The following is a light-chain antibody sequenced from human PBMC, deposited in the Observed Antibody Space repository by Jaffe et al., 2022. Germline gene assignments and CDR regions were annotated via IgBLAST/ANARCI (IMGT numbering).Light chain of an antibody. CDR1: SSDIGGYNY. CDR3: SSYTSSSTWV. Sequence: QSALTQPASVSGSPGQSVTISCTGTSSDIGGYNYVSWCQQHPGKAPKLLIYDVGNRPSGVSNRFSGSKSDNTASLTISGLQAEDEAAYYCSSYTSSSTWVFGGGTKLTVL. V-gene: IGLV2-14*03. J-gene: IGLJ3*02. CDR2: DVG.